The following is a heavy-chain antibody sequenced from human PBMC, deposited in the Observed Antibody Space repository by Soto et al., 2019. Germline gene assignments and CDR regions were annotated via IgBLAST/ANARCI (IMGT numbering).Heavy chain of an antibody. Sequence: QVQLVESGGGVVQPGRSLRLSCAASGFTFNSYGMHWVRQAPGKGLEWVAVISYDGSNKYYADSVKGRFTISRDNSKNTLYLQMNSLRAEDTAVYYCAKDRDGYNPIDYWGQGTLVTVSS. CDR3: AKDRDGYNPIDY. CDR1: GFTFNSYG. D-gene: IGHD5-12*01. CDR2: ISYDGSNK. V-gene: IGHV3-30*18. J-gene: IGHJ4*02.